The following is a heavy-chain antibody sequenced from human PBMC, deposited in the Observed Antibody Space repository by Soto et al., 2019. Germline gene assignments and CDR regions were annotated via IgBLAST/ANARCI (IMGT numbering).Heavy chain of an antibody. D-gene: IGHD2-2*01. V-gene: IGHV3-30-3*01. CDR3: ARDGVYCISTSCTPDAFDI. CDR1: GFTFSSYA. CDR2: ISYDGSNK. Sequence: GGSLRLSCAASGFTFSSYAMHWVRQAPGKGLEWVAVISYDGSNKYYADSVKGRFTISRDNSKNTLYLQMNSLRAEDTAVYYCARDGVYCISTSCTPDAFDIWGQGTMVIVSS. J-gene: IGHJ3*02.